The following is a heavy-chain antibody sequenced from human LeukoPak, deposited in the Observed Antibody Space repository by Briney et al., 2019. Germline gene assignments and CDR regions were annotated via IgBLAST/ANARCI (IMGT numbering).Heavy chain of an antibody. CDR1: GFTFSDYY. J-gene: IGHJ6*03. Sequence: GGSLRLSCAASGFTFSDYYMSWIRQAPGTGLEWVSYISSSGSTTYYADSVKGRFTISRDNAKNSLYLQMNSLRAEDTAVYYCARVTTIFGVIRLYYYYYMDVWGKGTTVTVSS. D-gene: IGHD3-3*01. CDR2: ISSSGSTT. CDR3: ARVTTIFGVIRLYYYYYMDV. V-gene: IGHV3-11*01.